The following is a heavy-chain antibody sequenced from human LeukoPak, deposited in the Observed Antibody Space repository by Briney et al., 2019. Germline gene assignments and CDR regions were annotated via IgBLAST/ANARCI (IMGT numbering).Heavy chain of an antibody. CDR3: ARVRYYYDSSGYLDGAAAFDI. Sequence: SETLSLTCTVSGGSISSYYWSWIRQPAGKGLEWIGRIYTSGSTNYNPSPKSRVTMSVDTSKNQSSLKLSSVTAADTAVYYCARVRYYYDSSGYLDGAAAFDIWGQGTLVTVSS. CDR2: IYTSGST. D-gene: IGHD3-22*01. J-gene: IGHJ3*02. CDR1: GGSISSYY. V-gene: IGHV4-4*07.